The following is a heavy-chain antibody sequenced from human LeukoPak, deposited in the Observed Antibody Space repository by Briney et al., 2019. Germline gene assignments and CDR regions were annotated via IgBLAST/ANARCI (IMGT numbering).Heavy chain of an antibody. V-gene: IGHV3-23*01. J-gene: IGHJ4*02. D-gene: IGHD2-15*01. CDR1: GFTFSSSA. Sequence: TGGSLRLSCAASGFTFSSSAMSWVRQAPGKGLGWVSAISNNGGYTYYADSVQGRFTISRDNSKSTLCLRMNSLRAEDTAVYYCAKQLGYCSDGSCYFPYWGQGTLVTVSS. CDR2: ISNNGGYT. CDR3: AKQLGYCSDGSCYFPY.